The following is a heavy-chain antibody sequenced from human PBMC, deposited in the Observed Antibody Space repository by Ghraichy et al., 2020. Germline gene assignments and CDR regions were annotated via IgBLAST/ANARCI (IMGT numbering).Heavy chain of an antibody. J-gene: IGHJ6*02. CDR3: ARVSSSWSYYYYYGMDV. V-gene: IGHV4-59*01. CDR1: GGSISSYY. Sequence: SETLFLTCTVSGGSISSYYWSWIRQPPGKGLEWIGYIYYSGSTNYNPSLKSRVTISVDTSKNQFSLKLSSVTAADTAVYYCARVSSSWSYYYYYGMDVWGQGTTVTVSS. D-gene: IGHD6-13*01. CDR2: IYYSGST.